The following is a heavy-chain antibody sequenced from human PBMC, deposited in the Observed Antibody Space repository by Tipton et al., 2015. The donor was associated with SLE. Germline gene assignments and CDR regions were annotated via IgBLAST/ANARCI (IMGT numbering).Heavy chain of an antibody. CDR1: GGSISSYY. Sequence: LRLSCTVSGGSISSYYWSWIRQPPGKGLEWIGYIYYSGSTNYNPSLKSRVTISVDTSKNQFSLKLSSVTAADTAVYYCARGVIMATPDYWGRGTLVTVSS. V-gene: IGHV4-59*01. J-gene: IGHJ4*02. D-gene: IGHD5-24*01. CDR3: ARGVIMATPDY. CDR2: IYYSGST.